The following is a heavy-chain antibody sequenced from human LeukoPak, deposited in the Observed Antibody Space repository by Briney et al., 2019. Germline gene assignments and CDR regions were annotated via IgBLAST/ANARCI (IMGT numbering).Heavy chain of an antibody. Sequence: PGRSLRLSCAASGFTFDDYAMHWVRQAPGKGLEWVSGISWNSGSIGYADSVKGRFTISRDNAKNTVYLQMNSLRVEDTAVYYCARDLSSDYWGQGTQVTVPS. CDR1: GFTFDDYA. D-gene: IGHD2/OR15-2a*01. CDR3: ARDLSSDY. J-gene: IGHJ4*02. V-gene: IGHV3-9*01. CDR2: ISWNSGSI.